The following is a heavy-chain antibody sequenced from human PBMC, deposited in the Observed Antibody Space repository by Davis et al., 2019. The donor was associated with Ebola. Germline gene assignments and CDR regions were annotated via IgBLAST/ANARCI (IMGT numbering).Heavy chain of an antibody. Sequence: GESLKISCAASGFTFSSYWMSWVRQAPGKGLEWVANIKQDGSEKYYVDSVKGRFTISRDNAKNSLYLQMNSLRAEDTAVYYCARASPIHDYVWGSYRNLDYWGQGTLVTVSS. J-gene: IGHJ4*02. D-gene: IGHD3-16*02. CDR2: IKQDGSEK. V-gene: IGHV3-7*01. CDR1: GFTFSSYW. CDR3: ARASPIHDYVWGSYRNLDY.